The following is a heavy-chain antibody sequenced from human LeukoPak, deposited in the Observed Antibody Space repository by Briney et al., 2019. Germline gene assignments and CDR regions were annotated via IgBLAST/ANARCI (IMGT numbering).Heavy chain of an antibody. CDR2: IIPIFGTA. CDR3: ARAAVAGTSSLPDY. Sequence: ASVKVSCTASGGTFSSYAISWVRQAPGQGLEWMGGIIPIFGTANYAQKFQGRVTITADESTSTAYMELSSLRSEDTAVYYCARAAVAGTSSLPDYWGQGTLVTVSS. CDR1: GGTFSSYA. V-gene: IGHV1-69*13. J-gene: IGHJ4*02. D-gene: IGHD6-19*01.